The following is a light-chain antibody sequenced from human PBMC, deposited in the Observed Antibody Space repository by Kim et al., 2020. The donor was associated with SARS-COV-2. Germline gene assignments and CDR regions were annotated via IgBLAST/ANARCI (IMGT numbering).Light chain of an antibody. CDR1: AGAATSGNW. J-gene: IGLJ1*01. Sequence: GGTVPVTGASTAGAATSGNWPNWFQQNPGQPPRPLIYSTTNKYSWTPTRFSGSLLGGKAALTLSGVQPDDEADYYCLLYFDGGNFVFGTGTKVTVL. V-gene: IGLV7-43*01. CDR2: STT. CDR3: LLYFDGGNFV.